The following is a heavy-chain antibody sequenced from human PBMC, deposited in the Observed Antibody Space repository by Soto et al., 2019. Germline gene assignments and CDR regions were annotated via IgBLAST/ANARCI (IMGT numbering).Heavy chain of an antibody. CDR1: GFTFTSSA. CDR2: IVVGSGNT. J-gene: IGHJ6*02. V-gene: IGHV1-58*01. Sequence: ASVRVSCKASGFTFTSSAVQWVRQARGQRLEWIGWIVVGSGNTNCAQKFQERVTITRDMSTSTAYMELSSLRSEDTAVYYCAAPHCTNGVCYSGYYYYYGMDVWGQGTTVTVSS. D-gene: IGHD2-8*01. CDR3: AAPHCTNGVCYSGYYYYYGMDV.